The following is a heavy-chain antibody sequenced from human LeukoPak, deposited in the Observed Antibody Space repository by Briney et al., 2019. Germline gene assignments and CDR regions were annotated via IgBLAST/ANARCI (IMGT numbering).Heavy chain of an antibody. J-gene: IGHJ4*02. CDR1: GYTFTSYA. Sequence: GASVKVSCKASGYTFTSYAMHWVRQAPGQGLEWMGWINPNSGGTNYAQKFQGRVTMTRDTSISTAYMEPSRLRSDDTAVYYCARGWYDFWSGYPLIDYWGQGTLVTVSS. CDR3: ARGWYDFWSGYPLIDY. V-gene: IGHV1-2*02. D-gene: IGHD3-3*01. CDR2: INPNSGGT.